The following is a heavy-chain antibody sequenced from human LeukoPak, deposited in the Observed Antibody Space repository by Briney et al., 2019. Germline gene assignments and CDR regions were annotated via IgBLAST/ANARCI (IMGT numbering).Heavy chain of an antibody. CDR1: GFTFSSYA. Sequence: GGSLRLSCAASGFTFSSYAMSWVRQAPGKGLEWVSAISGSGGSTSYADSVKGRFTISRDNSKNTLYLQMNSLRAEDTAVYYCAKDLRDSGYDTYNWFDPWGQGTLVTVSS. V-gene: IGHV3-23*01. J-gene: IGHJ5*02. CDR2: ISGSGGST. CDR3: AKDLRDSGYDTYNWFDP. D-gene: IGHD5-12*01.